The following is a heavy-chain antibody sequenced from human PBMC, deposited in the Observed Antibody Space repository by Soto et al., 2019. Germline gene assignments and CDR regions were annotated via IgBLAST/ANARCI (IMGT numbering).Heavy chain of an antibody. Sequence: EVQLLESGGGLVQPGGSLRLSCAASGFTFSRFAMTWVRQGPGKGPEWVSSINIDGSTYYADSVKGRFTISRDDSKNMLFLQMNSLRTEDTAIYYCAKNYYLDNWGQGTLITVSS. CDR3: AKNYYLDN. J-gene: IGHJ4*02. V-gene: IGHV3-23*01. CDR2: INIDGST. CDR1: GFTFSRFA.